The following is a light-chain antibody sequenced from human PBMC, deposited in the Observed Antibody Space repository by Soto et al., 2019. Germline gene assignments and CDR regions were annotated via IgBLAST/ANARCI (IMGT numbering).Light chain of an antibody. V-gene: IGKV1-39*01. J-gene: IGKJ1*01. Sequence: DIQMTQSPSSLSASVGDRVTITCRASQSISSYLNWYQQKPGKXHKXXIYAASSLQSGVPSRFSGSGSGTDLTITISSLQPEDFATDYCQQRYSTPWTFGQGTKVDI. CDR2: AAS. CDR1: QSISSY. CDR3: QQRYSTPWT.